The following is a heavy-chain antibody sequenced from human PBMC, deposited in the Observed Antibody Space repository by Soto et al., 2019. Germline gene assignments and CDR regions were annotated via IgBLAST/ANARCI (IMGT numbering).Heavy chain of an antibody. CDR1: GFTFSSYG. CDR2: ISYGGSNK. CDR3: AKDQGHYDFWSGPYYYGMDV. V-gene: IGHV3-30*18. D-gene: IGHD3-3*01. Sequence: PGGSLRLSCAASGFTFSSYGMHWVRQAPGKGLEWVAVISYGGSNKYYADSVKGRFTISRDNSKNTLYLQMNSLRAEDTAVYYCAKDQGHYDFWSGPYYYGMDVWGQGTTVTVSS. J-gene: IGHJ6*02.